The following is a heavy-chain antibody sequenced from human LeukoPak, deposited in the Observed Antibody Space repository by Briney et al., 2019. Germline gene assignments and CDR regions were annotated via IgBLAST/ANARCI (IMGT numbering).Heavy chain of an antibody. V-gene: IGHV4-34*01. CDR3: ARMTTGHDY. CDR1: GTSFTSYY. CDR2: VNHSGYT. D-gene: IGHD4-17*01. J-gene: IGHJ4*02. Sequence: SETLSLTCGVSGTSFTSYYWSWIRQTPGKGLEWIGEVNHSGYTNMNPSLKSRVTISVDTSKNQFCLMMTSVTAADTAVYFCARMTTGHDYWGQGILVTVSS.